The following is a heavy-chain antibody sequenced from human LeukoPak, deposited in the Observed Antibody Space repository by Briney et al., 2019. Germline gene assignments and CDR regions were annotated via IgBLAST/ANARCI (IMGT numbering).Heavy chain of an antibody. Sequence: SETLSLICSVSGGSISNYYWSWIRQPPGKTLEWIGYISYSGSTNYNPSLKSRVTISADTSKNQFSLKLSSVTAADTAVYYCARGHYDSTGPYDPFDIWGQGTMVTVSS. V-gene: IGHV4-59*08. D-gene: IGHD3-22*01. CDR1: GGSISNYY. CDR2: ISYSGST. J-gene: IGHJ3*02. CDR3: ARGHYDSTGPYDPFDI.